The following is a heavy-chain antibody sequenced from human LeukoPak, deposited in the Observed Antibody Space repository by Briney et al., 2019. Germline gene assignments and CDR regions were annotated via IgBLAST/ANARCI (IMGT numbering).Heavy chain of an antibody. CDR1: GFTFSSYS. V-gene: IGHV3-21*01. D-gene: IGHD6-19*01. CDR2: ISSSSSYI. CDR3: ARAYSSGLSH. Sequence: GGSLRLSCAASGFTFSSYSMNWVRQAPGKGLEWVSSISSSSSYIYYADSVKGRFTISRDNSKNTLYLQMNSPRAEDTAVYYCARAYSSGLSHWGQGTLVTVSS. J-gene: IGHJ4*02.